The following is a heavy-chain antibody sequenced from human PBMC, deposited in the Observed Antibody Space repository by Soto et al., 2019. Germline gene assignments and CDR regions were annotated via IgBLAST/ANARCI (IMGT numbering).Heavy chain of an antibody. J-gene: IGHJ5*02. CDR1: GGSISSSNW. D-gene: IGHD3-10*01. CDR3: ARDLEYYYGSGTNWFDP. Sequence: LSLTCAVSGGSISSSNWWSWVRQPPGKGLEWIGEIYHSGSTNYNPSLKSRVTISVDKSKNQFSLKLSSVTAADTAVYYCARDLEYYYGSGTNWFDPWGQGTLVTVSS. V-gene: IGHV4-4*02. CDR2: IYHSGST.